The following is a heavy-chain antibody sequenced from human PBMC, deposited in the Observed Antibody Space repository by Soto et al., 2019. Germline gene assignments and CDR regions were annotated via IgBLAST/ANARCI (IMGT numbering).Heavy chain of an antibody. CDR3: ARENSVQAWLHHFDH. J-gene: IGHJ4*02. CDR1: GFSFSDYY. V-gene: IGHV3-11*04. CDR2: ISDDGASI. Sequence: PGGSLRLSCAASGFSFSDYYMNWIGQAPGKGLEWVSYISDDGASIYYADSLKGRFTISRDNAKNSLSLQMNNLRAEDTAVYYCARENSVQAWLHHFDHWGLGTLVTVSS. D-gene: IGHD5-18*01.